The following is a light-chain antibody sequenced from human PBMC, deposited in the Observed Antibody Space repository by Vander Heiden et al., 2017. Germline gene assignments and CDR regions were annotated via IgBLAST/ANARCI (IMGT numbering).Light chain of an antibody. CDR3: ASWDDSAV. V-gene: IGLV1-47*01. CDR2: RNR. CDR1: SSKIGSNY. J-gene: IGLJ3*02. Sequence: QPVLPPPPSASGTPAQRVTISCSGSSSKIGSNYVYWYQLPPGTAPKLPIHRNRPRPSGVPDRFSGSKSGASASLAIGGLRSEDEADYYCASWDDSAVFGGGTKLTVL.